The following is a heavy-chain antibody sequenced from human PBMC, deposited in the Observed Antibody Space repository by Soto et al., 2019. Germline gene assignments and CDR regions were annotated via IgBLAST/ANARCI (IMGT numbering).Heavy chain of an antibody. Sequence: SETLSLTCTVSGGSISNYYWNWIRQSPGKGLEWIGYIYSSGSTNYNPSLESRVTISIDTSKNQFSLKLSSVTAADTAVYYCAGSGGHNWFDPWGQGTLVTVSS. V-gene: IGHV4-59*01. CDR2: IYSSGST. CDR3: AGSGGHNWFDP. D-gene: IGHD2-15*01. J-gene: IGHJ5*02. CDR1: GGSISNYY.